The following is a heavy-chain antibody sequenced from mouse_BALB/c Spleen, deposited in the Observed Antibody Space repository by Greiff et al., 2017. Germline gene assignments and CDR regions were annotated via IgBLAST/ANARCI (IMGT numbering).Heavy chain of an antibody. V-gene: IGHV1-74*04. CDR1: GYSFTSYW. CDR3: AREKGWYFDV. J-gene: IGHJ1*01. CDR2: IDPSDSET. Sequence: VQLQESGPQLVRPGASVKISCKASGYSFTSYWMHWVKQRPGQGLEWIGMIDPSDSETRLNQKFKDKATLTVDKSSSTAYMQLSSPTSEDSAVYYCAREKGWYFDVWGAGTTVTVSS.